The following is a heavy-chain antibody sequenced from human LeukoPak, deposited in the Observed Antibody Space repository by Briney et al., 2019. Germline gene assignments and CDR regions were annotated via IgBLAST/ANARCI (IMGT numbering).Heavy chain of an antibody. CDR1: GFTFSSYW. Sequence: PGGSLRLSCAASGFTFSSYWMHWVRQAPGGGLVWVSCISGDGTSITYADSVKGRFTISRDIAKNTLDLQMNSLRAEDTAVYYCATFRKSYPYYYYGMDVWGQGTTVTVSS. CDR2: ISGDGTSI. J-gene: IGHJ6*02. V-gene: IGHV3-74*03. D-gene: IGHD3-10*01. CDR3: ATFRKSYPYYYYGMDV.